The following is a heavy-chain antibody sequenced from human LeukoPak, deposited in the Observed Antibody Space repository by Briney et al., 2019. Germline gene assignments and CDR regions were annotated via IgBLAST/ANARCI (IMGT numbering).Heavy chain of an antibody. CDR2: ISSSGSTI. Sequence: GGSLRLSCAASGFTFSDYYMSWIRQAPGKGLEWVSYISSSGSTIYYADSVKGRFTISRDNAKNSLYLQMNSLRAEDTAVYYCAKSAFLGTSLDYWGQGTLVTVSS. J-gene: IGHJ4*02. D-gene: IGHD7-27*01. CDR1: GFTFSDYY. CDR3: AKSAFLGTSLDY. V-gene: IGHV3-11*01.